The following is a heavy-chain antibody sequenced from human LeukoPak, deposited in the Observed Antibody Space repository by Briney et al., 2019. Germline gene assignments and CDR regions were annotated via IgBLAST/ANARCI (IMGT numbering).Heavy chain of an antibody. V-gene: IGHV1-2*02. D-gene: IGHD1-26*01. J-gene: IGHJ4*02. Sequence: ASVKVSCKASGYAFTGYFIHWVRQAPGQGLEWMGWINPNSGGTVYAQKFQGRVTMARDTSISTAYMELSSLKSDDTAVYYCARVGIVGNVGYYWGQGTLVTVSS. CDR3: ARVGIVGNVGYY. CDR1: GYAFTGYF. CDR2: INPNSGGT.